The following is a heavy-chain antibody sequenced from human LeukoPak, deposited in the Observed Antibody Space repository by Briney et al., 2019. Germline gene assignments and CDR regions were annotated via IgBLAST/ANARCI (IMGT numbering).Heavy chain of an antibody. J-gene: IGHJ2*01. CDR3: ARDIGYYDSSGYFWYFDL. CDR1: GGSISSYY. Sequence: SETLSLTCTVSGGSISSYYWSWIRQPPGKGLEWLGYIYYSGSTNYNPSLKSRVTISVDTSENQFSLKLSSVTAADTAVYYCARDIGYYDSSGYFWYFDLWGRGTLVTVSS. CDR2: IYYSGST. D-gene: IGHD3-22*01. V-gene: IGHV4-59*01.